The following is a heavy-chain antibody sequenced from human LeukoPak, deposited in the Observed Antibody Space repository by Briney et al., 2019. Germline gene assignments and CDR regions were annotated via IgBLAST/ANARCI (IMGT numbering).Heavy chain of an antibody. CDR3: ARTFGARHFDY. CDR1: GFTFSSYG. J-gene: IGHJ4*02. CDR2: ISSSGSTI. D-gene: IGHD3-3*01. Sequence: GGSLRLSCAASGFTFSSYGMHWVRLAPGKGLEWLSYISSSGSTIYYPDSVRGRFTMSRDNAKNSLYLQMNSLRAEDTAVYYCARTFGARHFDYWGQGTLVTVSS. V-gene: IGHV3-48*04.